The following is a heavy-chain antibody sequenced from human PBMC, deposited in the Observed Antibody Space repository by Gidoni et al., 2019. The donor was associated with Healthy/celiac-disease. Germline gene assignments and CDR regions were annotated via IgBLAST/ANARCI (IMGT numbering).Heavy chain of an antibody. Sequence: QVQLQQWGAGLFKPSETRSLTCAVYGGSFSGYYWSWIRQPPGKGLEWIGEINHSGSTNYNPSLKSRVTISVDTSKNQFSLKLSSVTAADTAVYYCARGVAAAGTDYWGQGTLVTVSS. J-gene: IGHJ4*02. CDR1: GGSFSGYY. CDR2: INHSGST. V-gene: IGHV4-34*01. D-gene: IGHD6-13*01. CDR3: ARGVAAAGTDY.